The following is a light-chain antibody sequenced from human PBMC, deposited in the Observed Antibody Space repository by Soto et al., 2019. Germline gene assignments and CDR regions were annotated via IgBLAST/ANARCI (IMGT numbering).Light chain of an antibody. CDR2: AAS. CDR1: QPISRH. Sequence: DIQMTQSPSSLSASVGDRVTITCRASQPISRHVNWYQQKPGKAPKLLIYAASSLQSGVPSRFSGSGSGTDFTLTISSLQPEDFAIYYCQQSYSTPFPFGPGTTVDFK. J-gene: IGKJ3*01. CDR3: QQSYSTPFP. V-gene: IGKV1-39*01.